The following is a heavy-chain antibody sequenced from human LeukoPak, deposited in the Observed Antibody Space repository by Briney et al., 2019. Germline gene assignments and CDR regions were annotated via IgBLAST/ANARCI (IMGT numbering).Heavy chain of an antibody. CDR1: GYTFTGYY. CDR3: ARDRGIDYYGSGSYHRHYYYYMDV. J-gene: IGHJ6*03. Sequence: ASVKVSCKASGYTFTGYYMHWVRQAPGQGLEWMGWINPNSGGTNYAQKFQGRVTMTRDTSISTAYMELSRLRSDDTAVYYCARDRGIDYYGSGSYHRHYYYYMDVWGKGTTVTVSS. D-gene: IGHD3-10*01. V-gene: IGHV1-2*02. CDR2: INPNSGGT.